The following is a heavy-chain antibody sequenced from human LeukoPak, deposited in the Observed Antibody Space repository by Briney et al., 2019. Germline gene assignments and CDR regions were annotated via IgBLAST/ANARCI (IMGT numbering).Heavy chain of an antibody. CDR1: GFTVSSNY. CDR3: AKAAYCSGGSCWTVFDY. V-gene: IGHV3-53*05. D-gene: IGHD2-15*01. Sequence: GGSLRLSCAASGFTVSSNYMSWVRQAPGKGLEWVSVIYSGGSTYYADSVKGRFTISRDNSKNTLYLQMNSLRAEDTAVYYCAKAAYCSGGSCWTVFDYWGQGTLVTVSS. CDR2: IYSGGST. J-gene: IGHJ4*02.